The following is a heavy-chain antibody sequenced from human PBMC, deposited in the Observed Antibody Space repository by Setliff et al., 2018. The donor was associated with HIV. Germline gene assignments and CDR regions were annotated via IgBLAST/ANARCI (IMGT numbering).Heavy chain of an antibody. CDR2: IIPIFGPA. J-gene: IGHJ5*02. CDR3: ARGFEVESSGWFDP. D-gene: IGHD3-9*01. V-gene: IGHV1-69*05. CDR1: GGTVSSYA. Sequence: SVKVSCKASGGTVSSYAINWVRQAPGQGLEWMGGIIPIFGPANYAQKFQDRVTITTDESTSTAYMELSSLKSEDTAVYYCARGFEVESSGWFDPWGQGTLVTASS.